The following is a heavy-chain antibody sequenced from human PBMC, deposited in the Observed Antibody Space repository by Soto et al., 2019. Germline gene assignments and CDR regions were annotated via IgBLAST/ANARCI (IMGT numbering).Heavy chain of an antibody. CDR3: LRRHVSATGIDWFDP. CDR2: INAANGDT. D-gene: IGHD6-13*01. Sequence: GAPAEVSSKECWLTLESCCIPWVDQAPGQRLEWMGWINAANGDTKYSPKFQGRVTITRDTSASTAYMELSSLRSEDTAVYYCLRRHVSATGIDWFDPWGQGTLVTVSS. J-gene: IGHJ5*02. V-gene: IGHV1-3*01. CDR1: WLTLESCC.